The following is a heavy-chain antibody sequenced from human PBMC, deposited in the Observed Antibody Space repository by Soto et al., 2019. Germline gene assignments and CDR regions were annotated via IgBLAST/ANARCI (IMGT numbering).Heavy chain of an antibody. CDR1: GFTFSSYG. J-gene: IGHJ6*02. CDR2: IWYDGSNK. CDR3: AREYVGRTAYYYYGMDV. Sequence: GGSLRLSCAASGFTFSSYGMHWVRQAPGQGLEWVAVIWYDGSNKYYADSVKGRFTISRDNSKNTLYLQMNSLRAEDAGVYYCAREYVGRTAYYYYGMDVWGQGTTVTVSS. D-gene: IGHD2-8*02. V-gene: IGHV3-33*01.